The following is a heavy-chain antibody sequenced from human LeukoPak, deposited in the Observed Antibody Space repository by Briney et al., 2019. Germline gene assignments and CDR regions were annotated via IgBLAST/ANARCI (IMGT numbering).Heavy chain of an antibody. J-gene: IGHJ4*02. CDR1: GFSISNDW. CDR2: VKSRSAGETT. CDR3: TLIQGWGSGSYYRDF. Sequence: GGSLRLSCAASGFSISNDWMSWVRQAPGKGLEWVARVKSRSAGETTDYAAPVKGRFTISRDDSKNTLYQQMNSLKTEDTAVYYCTLIQGWGSGSYYRDFWGQGTLVTVSS. D-gene: IGHD3-10*01. V-gene: IGHV3-15*01.